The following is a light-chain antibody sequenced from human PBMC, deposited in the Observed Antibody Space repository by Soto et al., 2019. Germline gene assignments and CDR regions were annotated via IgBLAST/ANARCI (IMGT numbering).Light chain of an antibody. Sequence: QSVLTQPPSASGTPGQRVTISCSGSSSNIGSSFVYWYQHLPGTAPKLLIYRNDQRPSGVPDQFSGSKSGTSASLAISGLRSEDEADYYCAAWDGSLSGVVFGGGTQLTVL. CDR2: RND. CDR1: SSNIGSSF. CDR3: AAWDGSLSGVV. J-gene: IGLJ2*01. V-gene: IGLV1-47*01.